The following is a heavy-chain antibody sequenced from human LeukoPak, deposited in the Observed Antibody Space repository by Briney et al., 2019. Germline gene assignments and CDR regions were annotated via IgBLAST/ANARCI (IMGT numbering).Heavy chain of an antibody. J-gene: IGHJ4*02. CDR3: ARGGVGCFDY. D-gene: IGHD6-19*01. Sequence: PVGSLRLSCAASGFTFTTYWIHWVRQTPGKGLVWVSHINSDGSSATYADSVKGRLTISRDNAKNTVYLQMNSLRAEDTAVYYCARGGVGCFDYWGQGALVTVSS. CDR1: GFTFTTYW. V-gene: IGHV3-74*01. CDR2: INSDGSSA.